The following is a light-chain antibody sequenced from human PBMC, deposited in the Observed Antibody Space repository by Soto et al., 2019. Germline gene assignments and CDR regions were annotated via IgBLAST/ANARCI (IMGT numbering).Light chain of an antibody. V-gene: IGKV3-20*01. CDR3: QQYGASPLT. CDR1: QSVSSDY. Sequence: EIVLTQSPGTLSLSLGERATLSCRASQSVSSDYVAWYQQKPGQTPSLLIYRASIRATGIPDRFSGSGSGTDFTLTISRLEPEDFAVYYCQQYGASPLTFGGGTKVDIK. J-gene: IGKJ4*01. CDR2: RAS.